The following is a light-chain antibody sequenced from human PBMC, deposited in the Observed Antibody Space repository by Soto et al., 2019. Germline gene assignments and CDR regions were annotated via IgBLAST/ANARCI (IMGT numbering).Light chain of an antibody. CDR2: GAS. Sequence: DIVMTQSPAIRSVSPGERATLSCRASQSVETFLAWFQHKAGQAPRLLIFGASTRAAGVPARFSGGGSGTEFTLTIDSLRSEDFAVYFCHHYHAWPPGTFGGGTKVEIK. CDR3: HHYHAWPPGT. J-gene: IGKJ4*01. V-gene: IGKV3-15*01. CDR1: QSVETF.